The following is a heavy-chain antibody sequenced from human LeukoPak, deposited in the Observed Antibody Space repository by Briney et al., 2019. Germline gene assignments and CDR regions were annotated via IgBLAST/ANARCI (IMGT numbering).Heavy chain of an antibody. D-gene: IGHD3-10*01. CDR3: ARENRPGTASYPS. Sequence: GGSLRLSCAASGFTVSSDYMNWVRQAPGQGLEWISVIYSGGRTYYADSVKGRFNISRDESKNTLYLQMNSLRAEDTAVYYCARENRPGTASYPSWGQGTLVTVSS. V-gene: IGHV3-53*01. J-gene: IGHJ4*02. CDR1: GFTVSSDY. CDR2: IYSGGRT.